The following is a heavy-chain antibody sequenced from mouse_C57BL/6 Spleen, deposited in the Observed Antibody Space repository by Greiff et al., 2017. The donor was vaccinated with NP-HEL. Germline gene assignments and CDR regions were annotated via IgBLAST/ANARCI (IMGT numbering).Heavy chain of an antibody. Sequence: QVQLQQPGAELVKPGASVKLSCKASGYTFTSYWMHWVKQRPGQGLEWIGMIHPNSGSTNYNEKFKSKATLTVDKSSSTAYMQLSSVTSEDSAVYYCARGWDVGFDVWGTGTTVTVSS. CDR2: IHPNSGST. CDR3: ARGWDVGFDV. J-gene: IGHJ1*03. D-gene: IGHD4-1*01. V-gene: IGHV1-64*01. CDR1: GYTFTSYW.